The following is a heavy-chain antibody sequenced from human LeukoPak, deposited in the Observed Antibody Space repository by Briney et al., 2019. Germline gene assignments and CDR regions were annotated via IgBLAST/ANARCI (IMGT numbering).Heavy chain of an antibody. CDR3: AIHVVGEQWLAPKYYFDY. D-gene: IGHD6-19*01. V-gene: IGHV1-69*05. J-gene: IGHJ4*02. CDR1: GGTFSSYA. CDR2: IIPIFGTA. Sequence: AASVKVSCKASGGTFSSYAISWVRQAPGQGLEWMGGIIPIFGTANYAQKFQGRVTMTRNTSISTAYMELSSLRSEDTAVYYCAIHVVGEQWLAPKYYFDYWGQGTLVTVSS.